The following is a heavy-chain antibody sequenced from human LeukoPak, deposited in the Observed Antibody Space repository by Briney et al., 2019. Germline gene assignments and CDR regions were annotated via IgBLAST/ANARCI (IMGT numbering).Heavy chain of an antibody. Sequence: SETLSLTCTVSGGSISSYYWSWIRQPPGKGLECIGYIYYSGSTNYNPSLKSRVTISVDTSKNQFSLKLSSVTAADTAVYYCAARIAAAGTPEAPYFDYWGQGTLVTVSS. V-gene: IGHV4-59*08. CDR3: AARIAAAGTPEAPYFDY. CDR1: GGSISSYY. CDR2: IYYSGST. D-gene: IGHD6-13*01. J-gene: IGHJ4*02.